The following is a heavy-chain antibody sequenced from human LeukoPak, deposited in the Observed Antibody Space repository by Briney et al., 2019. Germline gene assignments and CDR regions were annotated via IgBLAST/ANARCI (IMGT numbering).Heavy chain of an antibody. J-gene: IGHJ4*02. CDR2: IYYSGST. CDR3: ARDSVADTGGFDY. CDR1: GGSISSYY. Sequence: SETLSLTCTVSGGSISSYYWSWIRQPPGKGLEWIGYIYYSGSTNYKPSLKSRVTISVDTSKNQFSLNLSSVTAADTAVYYCARDSVADTGGFDYWGQGTLVTVSS. V-gene: IGHV4-59*01. D-gene: IGHD2-21*01.